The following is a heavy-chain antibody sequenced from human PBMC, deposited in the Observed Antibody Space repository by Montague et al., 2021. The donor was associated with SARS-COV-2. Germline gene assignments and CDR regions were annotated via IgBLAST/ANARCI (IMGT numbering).Heavy chain of an antibody. CDR1: GGSISTGSYY. Sequence: SETLSLTCSFSGGSISTGSYYWGWIRRPPRKGLEWIGSIYYSGDTYYNPSLKSRVTISVDTSKNQFSLRLSSVTAADTAVYYCVRGGDYTDYGRVDYWGQGTLVIVSS. CDR3: VRGGDYTDYGRVDY. CDR2: IYYSGDT. D-gene: IGHD4-11*01. J-gene: IGHJ4*02. V-gene: IGHV4-39*01.